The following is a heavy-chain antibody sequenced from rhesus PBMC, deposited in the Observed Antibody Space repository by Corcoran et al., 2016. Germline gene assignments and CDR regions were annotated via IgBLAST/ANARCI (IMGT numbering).Heavy chain of an antibody. J-gene: IGHJ4*01. Sequence: QVQLVQSGAEVKKPGSSIKVSCKASGYTFTDYYMHWVRQAPGQGLEWMGKINPNTGGTNYAQKFQGRVTMTRDTSTNTVYMDLSSLRSEDTAVYYCARAAGGDDYWGQGVLVTVSS. CDR1: GYTFTDYY. CDR3: ARAAGGDDY. D-gene: IGHD6-37*01. V-gene: IGHV1-138*01. CDR2: INPNTGGT.